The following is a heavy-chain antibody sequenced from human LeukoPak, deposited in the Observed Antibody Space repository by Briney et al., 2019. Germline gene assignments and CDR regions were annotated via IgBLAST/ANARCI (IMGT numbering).Heavy chain of an antibody. D-gene: IGHD6-13*01. V-gene: IGHV3-30-3*01. CDR2: ISYDGSNK. Sequence: GGSLRLSCAASGFTFSSYAMHWVRQAPGKGLEWVAVISYDGSNKYYADSVKGRFTISRDNSQNTLYLQMNSLRAEDTAVYYCAKDGQGQQLLDYYYMDVWGKGTTVTVSS. CDR1: GFTFSSYA. CDR3: AKDGQGQQLLDYYYMDV. J-gene: IGHJ6*03.